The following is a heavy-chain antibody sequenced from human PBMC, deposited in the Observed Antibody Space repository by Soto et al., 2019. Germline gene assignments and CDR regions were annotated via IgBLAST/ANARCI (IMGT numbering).Heavy chain of an antibody. CDR2: IYYSGST. D-gene: IGHD3-22*01. CDR1: GGSISSGGYY. CDR3: AREKIVVVISSPLGDNWFDP. J-gene: IGHJ5*02. V-gene: IGHV4-31*03. Sequence: QVQLQESGPGLVKPSQTLSLTCTVSGGSISSGGYYWSWIRQHPGKGLEWIGYIYYSGSTYYNPYLKSRVTISVDTSKNQFSLKLSSVTAADTAVYYCAREKIVVVISSPLGDNWFDPWGQGTLVTVSS.